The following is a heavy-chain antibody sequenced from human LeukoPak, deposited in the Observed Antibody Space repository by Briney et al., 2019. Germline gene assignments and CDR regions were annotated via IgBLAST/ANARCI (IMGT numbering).Heavy chain of an antibody. J-gene: IGHJ4*02. V-gene: IGHV3-21*01. CDR3: ASSLYYDSSGYMRGLYYFDY. Sequence: PGGSLRLSCAASGFTFSGYSMNWVRQAPGQGLEWVSSMSSTSTFIYYADSVKGRFTISRDNAKDSLYLQMNSLTAEDTAVYYCASSLYYDSSGYMRGLYYFDYWGQGTLVTVSS. D-gene: IGHD3-22*01. CDR2: MSSTSTFI. CDR1: GFTFSGYS.